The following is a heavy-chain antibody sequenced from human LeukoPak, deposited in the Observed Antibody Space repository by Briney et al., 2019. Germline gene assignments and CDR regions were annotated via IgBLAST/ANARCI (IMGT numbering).Heavy chain of an antibody. J-gene: IGHJ4*02. CDR2: IYSGGTT. D-gene: IGHD6-19*01. CDR3: AKSAGGIAVDY. Sequence: GGSLRLSCVVSGFTVSSNYMSWVRQAPGKGLEWVSVIYSGGTTYYADSVKGRFTISRDNSKNTLYLQMNSLRAEDTAVYYCAKSAGGIAVDYWGQGTLVTVSS. CDR1: GFTVSSNY. V-gene: IGHV3-53*01.